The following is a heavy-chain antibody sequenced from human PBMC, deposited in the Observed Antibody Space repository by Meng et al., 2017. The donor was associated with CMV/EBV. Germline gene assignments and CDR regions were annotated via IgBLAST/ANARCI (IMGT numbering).Heavy chain of an antibody. D-gene: IGHD3-22*01. CDR3: AKDLGGHRGYYYDSSGPLPGDY. J-gene: IGHJ4*02. Sequence: GESLKISCAASGFTFSSYGMHWVRQAPGKGLEWLAFIRYDGSNKYYADSVKGRFTISRDNSKNTLYLQMNSLRAEDTAVYYCAKDLGGHRGYYYDSSGPLPGDYWGQGTLVTVSS. V-gene: IGHV3-30*02. CDR2: IRYDGSNK. CDR1: GFTFSSYG.